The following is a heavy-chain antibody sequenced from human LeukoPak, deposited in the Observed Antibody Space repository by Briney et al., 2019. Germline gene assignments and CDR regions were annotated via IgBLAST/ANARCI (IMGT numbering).Heavy chain of an antibody. CDR1: GLTFSDNY. V-gene: IGHV3-53*01. Sequence: GGSLRLSCAVSGLTFSDNYMSWVRQAPGKGLEWVSVMYSRGDTYYSNSVKGRFTFSRDISKNTLYLQMNGRRIEDTAMYYCARDAPQVPAAGVLASWGKGTLVIVSS. J-gene: IGHJ5*02. CDR3: ARDAPQVPAAGVLAS. D-gene: IGHD6-13*01. CDR2: MYSRGDT.